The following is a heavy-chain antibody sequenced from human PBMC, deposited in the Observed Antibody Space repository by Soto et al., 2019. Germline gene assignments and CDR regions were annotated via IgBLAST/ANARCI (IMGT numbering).Heavy chain of an antibody. CDR1: GYTFTSYD. D-gene: IGHD2-2*02. CDR3: ARGRRVPAAIRTQSDYYYYMDV. J-gene: IGHJ6*03. CDR2: MNPNSGNT. V-gene: IGHV1-8*01. Sequence: QVQLVQSGADVKRPGASVKVSCKASGYTFTSYDINWVRQATGQGLEWMGWMNPNSGNTGFAQKFQGRATMTRNTSISTAYMERNSLRSEDTAVYYCARGRRVPAAIRTQSDYYYYMDVWGKGTTVTVSS.